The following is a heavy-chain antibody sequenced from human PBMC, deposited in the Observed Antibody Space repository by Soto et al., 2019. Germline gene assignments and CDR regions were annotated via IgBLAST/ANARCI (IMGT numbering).Heavy chain of an antibody. Sequence: QVQLVQSGAEVKKPGSSVKVSCKASGGNFSSYAISWVRQAPGQGLEWMGGIIAILGKANYAEKFQGRVTITADESTSTAYMELSSQRSEYTALYYCARERGGAIIVGVTGTFDVWGQGTLVTVSS. J-gene: IGHJ3*01. CDR1: GGNFSSYA. V-gene: IGHV1-69*01. CDR3: ARERGGAIIVGVTGTFDV. D-gene: IGHD3-22*01. CDR2: IIAILGKA.